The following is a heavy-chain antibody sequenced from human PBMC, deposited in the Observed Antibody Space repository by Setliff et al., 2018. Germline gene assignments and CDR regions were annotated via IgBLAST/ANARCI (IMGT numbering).Heavy chain of an antibody. J-gene: IGHJ4*02. CDR3: ARGGTFRYFDF. D-gene: IGHD5-12*01. Sequence: SETLSLTCNVSGASVSSHYWDWIRQPPGKGPEWIGFISYSGITTYNVSLKSRVSISVDTSKNQLSLTLSSVTAADTAVYYCARGGTFRYFDFWGQGAPVTVSS. CDR2: ISYSGIT. CDR1: GASVSSHY. V-gene: IGHV4-59*02.